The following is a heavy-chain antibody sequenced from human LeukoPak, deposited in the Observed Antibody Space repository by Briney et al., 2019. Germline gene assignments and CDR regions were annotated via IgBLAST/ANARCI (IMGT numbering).Heavy chain of an antibody. V-gene: IGHV3-23*01. D-gene: IGHD3-10*01. J-gene: IGHJ4*02. Sequence: GGSLRLSCAASGFTFSTYAMSWVRQAPGKGPEWVSSITGSGGTTYYADSVKGRFTVSRDNSMHTLYLQMNRLRAEDTAVYYCTKDVERTYLRLYIDDWGQGTLVTVSS. CDR2: ITGSGGTT. CDR3: TKDVERTYLRLYIDD. CDR1: GFTFSTYA.